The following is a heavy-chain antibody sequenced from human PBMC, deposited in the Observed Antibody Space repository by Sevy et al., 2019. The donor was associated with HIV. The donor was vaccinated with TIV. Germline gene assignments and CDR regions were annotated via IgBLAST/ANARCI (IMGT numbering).Heavy chain of an antibody. CDR2: ITGSGDKI. Sequence: GGSLRLSCVVSGFTFRSYTMTWVRQAPGKGLEWVSTITGSGDKIYYADSVKGRFTISRDISRNTLNLQMSSLRAADTAVYYCAKGPDYYASSGTPLDYWGQGTLVTVSS. D-gene: IGHD3-22*01. J-gene: IGHJ4*02. CDR3: AKGPDYYASSGTPLDY. V-gene: IGHV3-23*01. CDR1: GFTFRSYT.